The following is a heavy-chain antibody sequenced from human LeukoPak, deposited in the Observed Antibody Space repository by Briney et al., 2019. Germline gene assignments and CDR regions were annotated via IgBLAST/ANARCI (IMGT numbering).Heavy chain of an antibody. CDR3: ARRGQLANYYYYYMDV. CDR1: GYTFTGYY. V-gene: IGHV1-2*02. Sequence: ASVKVSFKASGYTFTGYYMHWVRHAPAQGLEWKGWNNPNSGGTNYAQKFQGRVTMTRDTSISTAYMELSRLRSDDTAVYYCARRGQLANYYYYYMDVWGKGTTVTVSS. CDR2: NNPNSGGT. D-gene: IGHD6-13*01. J-gene: IGHJ6*03.